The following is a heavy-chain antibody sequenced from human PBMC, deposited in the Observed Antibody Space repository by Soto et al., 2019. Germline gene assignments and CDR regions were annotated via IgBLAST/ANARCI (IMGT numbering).Heavy chain of an antibody. V-gene: IGHV3-74*01. CDR1: GFTFSSYW. Sequence: GGSLRLSCAASGFTFSSYWMHWVRQAPGKGLVWVSRINSDGSSTTYADSVKGRFTISRDNAKNTLYLQMNSLRAEDTAVYYCARGGSITSRGFDYWGQGALVTVSS. CDR3: ARGGSITSRGFDY. D-gene: IGHD6-6*01. J-gene: IGHJ4*02. CDR2: INSDGSST.